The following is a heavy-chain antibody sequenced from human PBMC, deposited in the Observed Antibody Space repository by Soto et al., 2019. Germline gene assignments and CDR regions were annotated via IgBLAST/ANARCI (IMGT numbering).Heavy chain of an antibody. Sequence: ENVSFTCTVYIGSFSGYYWSWIRTPPGKGLEWIGEINHSGSTNYNPSLKSRVTISVDTSKNQFSLKLSSVTAADTAVYYCARGGYSYGWGAFDIWGQGTMVTVSS. CDR3: ARGGYSYGWGAFDI. J-gene: IGHJ3*02. V-gene: IGHV4-34*01. D-gene: IGHD5-18*01. CDR1: IGSFSGYY. CDR2: INHSGST.